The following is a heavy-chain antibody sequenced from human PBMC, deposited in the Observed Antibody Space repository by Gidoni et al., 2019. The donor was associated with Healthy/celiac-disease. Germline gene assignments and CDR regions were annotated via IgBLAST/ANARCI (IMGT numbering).Heavy chain of an antibody. J-gene: IGHJ6*02. V-gene: IGHV3-23*01. Sequence: EVQLLESGGGLVQPGGSLRLSCAASGFTFSSYAMSWVRQAPGKGLEWVSAISGSGCRTYYADSVKGLFTISRDNSKNTLYLQMNSLRAEDTAVYYCAKGGIFGVEGYGMDVWGQGTTVTVSS. D-gene: IGHD3-3*01. CDR2: ISGSGCRT. CDR3: AKGGIFGVEGYGMDV. CDR1: GFTFSSYA.